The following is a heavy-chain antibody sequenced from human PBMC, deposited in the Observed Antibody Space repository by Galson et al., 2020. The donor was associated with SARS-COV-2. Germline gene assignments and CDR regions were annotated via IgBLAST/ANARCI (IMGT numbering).Heavy chain of an antibody. V-gene: IGHV4-61*01. J-gene: IGHJ5*02. CDR1: GRSVSSASYY. CDR2: IYYRGTT. Sequence: SQTLSPTCTVSGRSVSSASYYWSWLRQPPGKGLEWIGSIYYRGTTNYNPSLKSRVTISVDTSKNQFSLKLSSVTAADTAVYYCARDQRRSTIFGVVIPGTGWFDPWGQGTLVAVSS. D-gene: IGHD3-3*01. CDR3: ARDQRRSTIFGVVIPGTGWFDP.